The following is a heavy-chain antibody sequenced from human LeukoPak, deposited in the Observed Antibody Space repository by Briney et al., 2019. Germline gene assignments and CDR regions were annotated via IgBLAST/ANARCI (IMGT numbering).Heavy chain of an antibody. CDR2: IYDSGST. CDR3: ARYNSFRYYFDF. D-gene: IGHD6-6*01. V-gene: IGHV4-59*01. CDR1: GGSISSYY. J-gene: IGHJ4*02. Sequence: SETLSLTCTVSGGSISSYYWSWIRQPPGKGLEWIGYIYDSGSTNYNPSLKSRVTISIDTSKNQFSLKLSSVTAADTAVYYCARYNSFRYYFDFWGQGTLVTVS.